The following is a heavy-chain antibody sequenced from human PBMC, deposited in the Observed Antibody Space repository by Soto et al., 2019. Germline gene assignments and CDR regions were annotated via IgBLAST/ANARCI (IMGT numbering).Heavy chain of an antibody. CDR3: ARDGSRQQRGWFDP. CDR1: GGSISSYY. J-gene: IGHJ5*02. V-gene: IGHV4-59*01. CDR2: IYYSGST. D-gene: IGHD6-13*01. Sequence: SETLSLTCTVSGGSISSYYWSWIRQPPGKGLEWIGYIYYSGSTNYNPSLKSRATISVDTSKNQFSLKLSSVTAADTAVYYCARDGSRQQRGWFDPWGQGTLVTVSS.